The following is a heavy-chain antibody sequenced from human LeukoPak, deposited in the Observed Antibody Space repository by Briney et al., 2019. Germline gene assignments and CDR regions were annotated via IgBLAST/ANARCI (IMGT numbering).Heavy chain of an antibody. V-gene: IGHV3-7*02. D-gene: IGHD1-26*01. CDR3: ARQRSMWELLGYFDY. CDR2: IKQDGSEK. Sequence: PGGSLRLSCAASGFTFSSYWMSWVRQAPGKGLEWVANIKQDGSEKYYVDSVKGRFTISRDNSKNTLYLQMNSLRAEDTAVYYCARQRSMWELLGYFDYWGQGTLVTVSS. CDR1: GFTFSSYW. J-gene: IGHJ4*02.